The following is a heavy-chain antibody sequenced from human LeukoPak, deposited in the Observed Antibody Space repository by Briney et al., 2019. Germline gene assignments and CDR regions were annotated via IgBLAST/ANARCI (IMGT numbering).Heavy chain of an antibody. J-gene: IGHJ6*03. CDR1: GFTFSSYS. D-gene: IGHD2-2*01. V-gene: IGHV3-21*01. Sequence: AGSLRLSCAASGFTFSSYSMNWVRQAPGKGLEWVSSIISSSSYIYYADSVKGRFTISRDNAKNSLYLQMNSLRAEDTAVYYCARAPNIVVVPAAFHYYYYYMDVWGQGTMVTVSS. CDR3: ARAPNIVVVPAAFHYYYYYMDV. CDR2: IISSSSYI.